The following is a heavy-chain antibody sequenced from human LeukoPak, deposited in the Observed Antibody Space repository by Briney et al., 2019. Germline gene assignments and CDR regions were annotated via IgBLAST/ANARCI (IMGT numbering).Heavy chain of an antibody. J-gene: IGHJ4*02. CDR3: VRNLAVAGTCFDS. V-gene: IGHV3-7*03. Sequence: PGGSLRLSCAASGFTFRNYWMSWVRQAPGTGLEWVANIKQDGSDRNYVTSVRGRFTISRDNAESPLYLQMNSLRVEDTAVYYCVRNLAVAGTCFDSWGQGTLVTVSS. CDR1: GFTFRNYW. D-gene: IGHD6-19*01. CDR2: IKQDGSDR.